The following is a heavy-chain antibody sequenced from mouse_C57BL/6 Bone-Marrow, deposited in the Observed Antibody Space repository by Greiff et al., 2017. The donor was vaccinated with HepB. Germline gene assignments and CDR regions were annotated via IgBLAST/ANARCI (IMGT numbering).Heavy chain of an antibody. Sequence: VQLQQPGAELVMPGASVKLSCKASGYTFTSYWMHWVKQRPGQGLEWIGEIDTSDSYTNYNQKFKGKSTLTVDKSSSTAYMQLSSLTSEDSAVYYCARHYYYYGSSYWYFDVWGTGTTVTVSS. D-gene: IGHD1-1*01. CDR2: IDTSDSYT. J-gene: IGHJ1*03. CDR1: GYTFTSYW. CDR3: ARHYYYYGSSYWYFDV. V-gene: IGHV1-69*01.